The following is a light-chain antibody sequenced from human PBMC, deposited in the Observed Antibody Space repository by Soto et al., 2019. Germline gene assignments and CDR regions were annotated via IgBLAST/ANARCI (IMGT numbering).Light chain of an antibody. V-gene: IGKV1-12*01. CDR3: HQANSFPWT. Sequence: DIQMTQSPSSVSASVGDRVSITCRASQVISSRVAWYQQRPGEAPQLLIYRTSSLQSGVPSRFSGSGSGTDFTLTISSLQPEDFATYYCHQANSFPWTFGQGTKVEIK. J-gene: IGKJ1*01. CDR2: RTS. CDR1: QVISSR.